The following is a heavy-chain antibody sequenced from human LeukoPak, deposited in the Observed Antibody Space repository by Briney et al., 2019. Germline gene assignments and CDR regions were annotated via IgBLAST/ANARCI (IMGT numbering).Heavy chain of an antibody. D-gene: IGHD3-16*01. V-gene: IGHV3-74*01. CDR1: GFTISHYW. CDR2: SNSDESVT. Sequence: PGGSLRLSCAASGFTISHYWMHWVRQAPGKGLVWVSRSNSDESVTTYADSVKGRFTISRDNAKNTLYLQMNSLRADDTAVYYCARGGSYDYVWGSYPSDYWGQGTLVTVSS. CDR3: ARGGSYDYVWGSYPSDY. J-gene: IGHJ4*02.